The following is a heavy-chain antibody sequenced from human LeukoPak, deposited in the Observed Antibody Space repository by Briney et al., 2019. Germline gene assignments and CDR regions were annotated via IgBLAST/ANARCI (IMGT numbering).Heavy chain of an antibody. CDR1: GFTFSSYW. Sequence: GGSLRLSCAASGFTFSSYWMSWVRQAPGKGLEWVANIKQDGSEKYYVDSVKGRFTISRDNAKNSLYLQMNSLRAEDTAVYYCARDYLDFYDFWSGEGWFDPWGQGTLVTVSS. V-gene: IGHV3-7*01. D-gene: IGHD3-3*01. J-gene: IGHJ5*02. CDR3: ARDYLDFYDFWSGEGWFDP. CDR2: IKQDGSEK.